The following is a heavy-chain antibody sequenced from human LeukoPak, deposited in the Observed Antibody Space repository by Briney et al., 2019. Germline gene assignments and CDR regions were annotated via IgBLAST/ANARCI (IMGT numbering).Heavy chain of an antibody. Sequence: GRFTISRDNSKNTLYLQMNSLRAEDTAVYYCARRGAWIGGMDVRGQGTTVTVTS. CDR3: ARRGAWIGGMDV. J-gene: IGHJ6*02. V-gene: IGHV3-64*04. D-gene: IGHD3-10*01.